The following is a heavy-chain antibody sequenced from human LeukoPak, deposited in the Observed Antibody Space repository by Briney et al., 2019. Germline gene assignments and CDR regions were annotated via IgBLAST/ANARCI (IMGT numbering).Heavy chain of an antibody. J-gene: IGHJ5*02. CDR1: GGTFSSYV. CDR3: ARDFSRNDFWSGSNWFDP. D-gene: IGHD3-3*01. Sequence: ASVEVSCKASGGTFSSYVISWVRQAPGQGLEWMGGIIPIFGTANYAQKFQGRVTITADESTSTAYMELSSLRSEDTAVYYCARDFSRNDFWSGSNWFDPWGQGTLVTVSS. V-gene: IGHV1-69*13. CDR2: IIPIFGTA.